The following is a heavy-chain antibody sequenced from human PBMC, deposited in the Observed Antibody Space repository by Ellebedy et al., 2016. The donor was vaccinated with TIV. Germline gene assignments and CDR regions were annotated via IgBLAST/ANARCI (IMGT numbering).Heavy chain of an antibody. Sequence: GGSLRLXYVASGFTFSSYDMHWVRQVTGKALEWVSVIDIAGDTYYPDSVKGRFTISRENAKNSLYLQMNSLSAGDTAVYYCTRGRPEGDGFFDYWGQGTLVTVSS. V-gene: IGHV3-13*01. D-gene: IGHD2-21*02. CDR3: TRGRPEGDGFFDY. CDR1: GFTFSSYD. J-gene: IGHJ4*02. CDR2: IDIAGDT.